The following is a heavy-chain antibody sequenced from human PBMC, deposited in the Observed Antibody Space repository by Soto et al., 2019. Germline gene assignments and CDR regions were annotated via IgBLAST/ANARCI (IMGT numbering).Heavy chain of an antibody. J-gene: IGHJ4*02. Sequence: PSETLSLTCTVSGGSISSYYWSWIRRPPGKGLEWIGYIYYSGSTNYNPSLKSRVTISVDTSKNQFSLKLSSVTAADTAVYYCARIAAAGYYFDYWGQGTLVTVSS. CDR1: GGSISSYY. CDR2: IYYSGST. V-gene: IGHV4-59*01. CDR3: ARIAAAGYYFDY. D-gene: IGHD6-13*01.